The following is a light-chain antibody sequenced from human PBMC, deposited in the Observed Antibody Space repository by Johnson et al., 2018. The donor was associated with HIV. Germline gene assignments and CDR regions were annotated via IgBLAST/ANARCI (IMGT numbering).Light chain of an antibody. V-gene: IGLV1-51*01. CDR1: SSNIGNNY. Sequence: QSVLTQPPSVSAAPGQRVTISCFGSSSNIGNNYVSWYQQLPGTAPKLLIYDNDKRPSGIPDRFSGSKSGTSATLAITGLQTGDEADYYCGTWDSTLSAGIFGTGTKVTVL. J-gene: IGLJ1*01. CDR2: DND. CDR3: GTWDSTLSAGI.